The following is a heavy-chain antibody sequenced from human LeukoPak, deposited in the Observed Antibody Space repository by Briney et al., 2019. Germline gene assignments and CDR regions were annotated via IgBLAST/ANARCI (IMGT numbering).Heavy chain of an antibody. J-gene: IGHJ4*02. CDR1: GLTVTTRY. CDR3: ARPSSGGLSEDY. CDR2: IYSGGST. Sequence: GRSLRLSCAASGLTVTTRYMSWVRQAPGKGREWVSIIYSGGSTYYADSVKGRFTISKDDSKNTLYLQMNNLRVEDTAVYYCARPSSGGLSEDYWGQGTLVTVSS. D-gene: IGHD3-10*01. V-gene: IGHV3-53*01.